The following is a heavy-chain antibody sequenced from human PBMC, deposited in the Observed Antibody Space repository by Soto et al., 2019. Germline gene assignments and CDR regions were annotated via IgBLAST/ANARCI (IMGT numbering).Heavy chain of an antibody. CDR3: ASDLGTRLRLRGYRYASVDV. V-gene: IGHV5-10-1*01. CDR1: GYSFTSYW. D-gene: IGHD5-12*01. CDR2: IDPSDSYT. Sequence: PGESLKISCKGSGYSFTSYWISWVRQMPGKGLEWMGRIDPSDSYTNYSPSFQGHVTISADKSISTAYLQWSSLKASDTAMYYCASDLGTRLRLRGYRYASVDVWGQGTTVTVSS. J-gene: IGHJ6*02.